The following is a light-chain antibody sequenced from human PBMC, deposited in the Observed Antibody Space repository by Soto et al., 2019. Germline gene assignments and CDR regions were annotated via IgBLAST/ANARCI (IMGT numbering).Light chain of an antibody. J-gene: IGKJ1*01. CDR2: RGS. CDR3: QDYGTSAPWT. CDR1: QNIRGNE. Sequence: VLTQSPGTLSLSPGERTTLSCRASQNIRGNELAWYQQKPGQPPRLLIYRGSSRAPGIPDRFSGRGSWTEFTLTISRLEPEDLAVYYCQDYGTSAPWTFGQGTRVEIK. V-gene: IGKV3-20*01.